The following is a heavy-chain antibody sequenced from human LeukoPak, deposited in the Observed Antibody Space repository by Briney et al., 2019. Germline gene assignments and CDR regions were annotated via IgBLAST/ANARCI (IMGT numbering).Heavy chain of an antibody. CDR2: IYHSGST. D-gene: IGHD5-18*01. J-gene: IGHJ2*01. Sequence: PSGTLSLTCAASGGSISSSNWWSWVRQPPGKGLEWIGEIYHSGSTNYNPSLKSRVTISVDKSKNQFSLKLSSVTAADTAVYYCARDPGYSYGYSWYFDLWGRGTLVTVSS. CDR3: ARDPGYSYGYSWYFDL. V-gene: IGHV4-4*02. CDR1: GGSISSSNW.